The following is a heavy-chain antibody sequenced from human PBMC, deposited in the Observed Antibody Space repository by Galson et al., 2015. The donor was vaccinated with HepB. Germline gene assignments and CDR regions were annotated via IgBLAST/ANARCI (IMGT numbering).Heavy chain of an antibody. Sequence: SVKVSCKASGGIFSNYAISWVRQAPGQGLEWLGVIIPFFGTANYAQKFQGRVTLTADEFTSTAYMELSSLRFEDTAVYYCARAFPTYYNSDGGGAFDIWGQGTMVTVSS. CDR3: ARAFPTYYNSDGGGAFDI. D-gene: IGHD5-24*01. CDR1: GGIFSNYA. CDR2: IIPFFGTA. V-gene: IGHV1-69*13. J-gene: IGHJ3*02.